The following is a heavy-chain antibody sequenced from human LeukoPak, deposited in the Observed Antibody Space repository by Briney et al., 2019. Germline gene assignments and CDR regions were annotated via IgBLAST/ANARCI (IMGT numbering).Heavy chain of an antibody. CDR2: INHSGST. Sequence: SETLSLTCAVYGGSFSGYYWSWIRQPPGKVLEWIGEINHSGSTNYNPSLKSRVTISVDTSKNQFSLSLDSVTAADTAVYYCARGLASGYPPIPFDYWGQGTLVTVSS. J-gene: IGHJ4*02. V-gene: IGHV4-34*01. D-gene: IGHD3-3*01. CDR1: GGSFSGYY. CDR3: ARGLASGYPPIPFDY.